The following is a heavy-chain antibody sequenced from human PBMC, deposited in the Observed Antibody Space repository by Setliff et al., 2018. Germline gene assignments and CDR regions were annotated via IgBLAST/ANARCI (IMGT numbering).Heavy chain of an antibody. D-gene: IGHD2-2*01. J-gene: IGHJ4*02. Sequence: PSETLSLTCTVSGASVTSFDYYWSWIRQPPGKGLEYIGHISHGVSTSYSPSLKSRLSISADTSKNQFSLKLTSVTAADTAVYYCAGTHCTTTSCFYFHYWGQGTVVTVSS. CDR3: AGTHCTTTSCFYFHY. CDR2: ISHGVST. V-gene: IGHV4-30-4*01. CDR1: GASVTSFDYY.